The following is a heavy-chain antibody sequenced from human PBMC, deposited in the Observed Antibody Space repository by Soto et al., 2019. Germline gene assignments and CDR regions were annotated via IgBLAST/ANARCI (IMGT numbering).Heavy chain of an antibody. CDR2: ISYDGSNK. CDR3: AKTSGTHWEDAFDI. Sequence: QVQLAESGGGVVQPGRSLRLSCAASGFTFSSYGMHWVRQAPGKGLEWVAVISYDGSNKYYADSVKGRFTISRDNSKNTQYLQTNSLRLEDTAVYYCAKTSGTHWEDAFDIWGQGTMVTVSS. J-gene: IGHJ3*02. CDR1: GFTFSSYG. V-gene: IGHV3-30*18. D-gene: IGHD1-26*01.